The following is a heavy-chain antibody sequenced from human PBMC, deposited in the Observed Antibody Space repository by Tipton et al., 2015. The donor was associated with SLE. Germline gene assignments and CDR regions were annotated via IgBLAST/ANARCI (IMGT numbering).Heavy chain of an antibody. V-gene: IGHV3-30*02. CDR2: VRYDGSQT. CDR1: GFTFSDCG. Sequence: SLRLSCAASGFTFSDCGMHWVRQAPGKGLEWVAFVRYDGSQTYYADSVKGRVAISRDNSKNTLYLQMNSLRIEDTAVYYCAKDGSNWNLDYWGLGTLVTVSS. J-gene: IGHJ4*02. D-gene: IGHD1-1*01. CDR3: AKDGSNWNLDY.